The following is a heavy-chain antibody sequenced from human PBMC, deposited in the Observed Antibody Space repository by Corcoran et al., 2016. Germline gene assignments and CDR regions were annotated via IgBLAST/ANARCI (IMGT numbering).Heavy chain of an antibody. Sequence: QVTLKESGPVLVKPTETLTLTCTVSGFSLSNARMGVSWIRQPPGKALEWLAHIFSNDEKSYSTSLKSRLTISKDTSKSQVVLTMTNMDPVDTATYYCARFLTESSYYDILTGYYSFDYWGQGTLVTVSS. D-gene: IGHD3-9*01. CDR2: IFSNDEK. CDR3: ARFLTESSYYDILTGYYSFDY. V-gene: IGHV2-26*01. CDR1: GFSLSNARMG. J-gene: IGHJ4*02.